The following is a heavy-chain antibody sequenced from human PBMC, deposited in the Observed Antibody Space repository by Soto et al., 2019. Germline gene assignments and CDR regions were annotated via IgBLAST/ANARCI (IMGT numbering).Heavy chain of an antibody. J-gene: IGHJ3*02. Sequence: SETLSLTCAVYGGSFSGYYWSRIRQPPGKGLEWIGEINHSGSTNYNPSLKSQVTISVDTSKNQFSLKLSAVTAADTAVYYCARGLQDSSGYYPHDAFDIWGQGTMVTVSS. CDR2: INHSGST. V-gene: IGHV4-34*01. CDR3: ARGLQDSSGYYPHDAFDI. CDR1: GGSFSGYY. D-gene: IGHD3-22*01.